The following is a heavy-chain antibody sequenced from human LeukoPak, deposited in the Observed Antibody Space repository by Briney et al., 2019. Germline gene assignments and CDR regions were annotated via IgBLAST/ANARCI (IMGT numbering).Heavy chain of an antibody. CDR2: ISSSSSYI. CDR3: TTEKGYSSSLTFDF. CDR1: GFTFSSYS. V-gene: IGHV3-21*03. D-gene: IGHD6-6*01. J-gene: IGHJ4*02. Sequence: PGGSLRLSCAASGFTFSSYSMNWVRQAPGKGLEWVSYISSSSSYIYYADSVRGRFTISRDNAKNSLYLQMNSLKTEDTAVYYCTTEKGYSSSLTFDFWGQGTLVTVSS.